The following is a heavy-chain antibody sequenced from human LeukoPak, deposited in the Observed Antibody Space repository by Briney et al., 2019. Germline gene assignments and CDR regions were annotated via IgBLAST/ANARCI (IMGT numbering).Heavy chain of an antibody. V-gene: IGHV3-23*01. CDR1: GFTFNNAW. D-gene: IGHD2-15*01. CDR2: ISGSGGST. J-gene: IGHJ4*02. CDR3: AKSDCSGGSCYENY. Sequence: GGSLRLSCAASGFTFNNAWMSWVRQAPGKGLEWVSAISGSGGSTYYADSVKGRFTISRDNSKNTLYLQMNSLRAEDTAVYYCAKSDCSGGSCYENYWGQRTLVTVSS.